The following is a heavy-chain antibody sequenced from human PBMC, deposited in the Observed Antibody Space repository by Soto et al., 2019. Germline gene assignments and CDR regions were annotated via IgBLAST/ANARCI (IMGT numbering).Heavy chain of an antibody. CDR3: ARDNAQYDFWSGSYYYYMDV. CDR1: GGSISSSSYY. J-gene: IGHJ6*03. V-gene: IGHV4-39*07. CDR2: INHSGST. D-gene: IGHD3-3*01. Sequence: SETLPLTCTVFGGSISSSSYYWGWNRQPPGKGLEWIGKINHSGSTNYNPSLKSRVTISVDTSKNQFSLKLSSVTAADTAVYYCARDNAQYDFWSGSYYYYMDVWGKGTTVTVSS.